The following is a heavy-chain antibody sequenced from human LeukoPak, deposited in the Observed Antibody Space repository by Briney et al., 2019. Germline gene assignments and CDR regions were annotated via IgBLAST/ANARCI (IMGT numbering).Heavy chain of an antibody. CDR3: AREDYYDSSGYSTGAGYFQH. V-gene: IGHV1-18*01. D-gene: IGHD3-22*01. J-gene: IGHJ1*01. Sequence: ASVKVSCKTSGYTFTSYGISWVRQAPGQGLEWMGWISAYNGNTNYAQKLQGRVTMTTDTSTSTAYMELRSLRSDDTAVYYCAREDYYDSSGYSTGAGYFQHWGQGTLVTVSS. CDR2: ISAYNGNT. CDR1: GYTFTSYG.